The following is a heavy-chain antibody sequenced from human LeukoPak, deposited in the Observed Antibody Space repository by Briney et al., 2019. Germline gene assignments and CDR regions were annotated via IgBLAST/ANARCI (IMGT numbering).Heavy chain of an antibody. D-gene: IGHD6-13*01. CDR1: GFTFSSYG. CDR2: IRYDGSNK. Sequence: GGSLRLSCAASGFTFSSYGMNWVRQAPGKGLEWVAFIRYDGSNKYYADSVKGRFTISRDNSKNTLYLQMNSLRAEDTAVYYCAKDDTGYSSSWYGSGYLGSDYWGQGTLVTVSS. V-gene: IGHV3-30*02. CDR3: AKDDTGYSSSWYGSGYLGSDY. J-gene: IGHJ4*02.